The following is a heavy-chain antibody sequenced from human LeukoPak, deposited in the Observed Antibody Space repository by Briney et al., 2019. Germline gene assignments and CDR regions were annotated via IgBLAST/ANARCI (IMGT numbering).Heavy chain of an antibody. D-gene: IGHD2-2*01. CDR2: ISYDGSNK. CDR1: GFTFSSYG. V-gene: IGHV3-30*18. Sequence: GGSLRLSCAASGFTFSSYGMHWVRQAPGKGLEWVAVISYDGSNKYYADSVKGRFTISRDNSKNTLYLQMNSLRAEDTAVYYCAKDPGDRVVPAAKGDYWGQGTLVTVSS. J-gene: IGHJ4*02. CDR3: AKDPGDRVVPAAKGDY.